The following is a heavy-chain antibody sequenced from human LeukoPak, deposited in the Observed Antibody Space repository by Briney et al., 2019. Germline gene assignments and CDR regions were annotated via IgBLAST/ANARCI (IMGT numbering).Heavy chain of an antibody. CDR3: AKDGGRRGWYADPYYYYYGMDV. CDR2: IKEDGSER. Sequence: GGSLRLSCEGSAFIFSGHWMNWVRQTPGKGLEWVASIKEDGSERQYVDSVKGRFSISRDNTKGSLFLQLNSLRAEDTAVYYCAKDGGRRGWYADPYYYYYGMDVWGQGTTVTVSS. J-gene: IGHJ6*02. V-gene: IGHV3-7*03. CDR1: AFIFSGHW. D-gene: IGHD6-19*01.